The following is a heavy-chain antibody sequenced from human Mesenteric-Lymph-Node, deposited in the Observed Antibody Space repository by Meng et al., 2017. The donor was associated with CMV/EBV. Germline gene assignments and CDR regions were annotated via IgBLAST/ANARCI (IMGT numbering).Heavy chain of an antibody. Sequence: QLQRQESGPGLVKPSETLSLTCTVSGGSISSSSYYWGWIRQPPGKGLEWIGSIYYSGSTYYNPSLKSRVTISVDTSKNQFSLKLGSVTAADTAVYYCASDGDYYDSSGYNPFDYWGQGTLVTVSS. J-gene: IGHJ4*02. CDR2: IYYSGST. CDR3: ASDGDYYDSSGYNPFDY. D-gene: IGHD3-22*01. CDR1: GGSISSSSYY. V-gene: IGHV4-39*07.